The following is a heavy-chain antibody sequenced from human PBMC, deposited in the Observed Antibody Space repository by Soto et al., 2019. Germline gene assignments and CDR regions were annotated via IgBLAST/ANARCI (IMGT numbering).Heavy chain of an antibody. CDR1: GGSISSSSYY. J-gene: IGHJ5*02. Sequence: QLQLQESGPGLVKPSETLSLTCTVSGGSISSSSYYWGWIRQPPGKGLEWIGSIYYSGSTYYNPSLKSRVTRSVDTSKNQFSLKLTSVTAAHTVVYYCARQSASDSNWFDPWGQGTLVTVSS. CDR2: IYYSGST. V-gene: IGHV4-39*01. CDR3: ARQSASDSNWFDP.